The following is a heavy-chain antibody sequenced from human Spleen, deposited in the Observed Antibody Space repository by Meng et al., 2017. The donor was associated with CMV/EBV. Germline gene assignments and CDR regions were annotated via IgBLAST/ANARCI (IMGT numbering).Heavy chain of an antibody. Sequence: FSDYYMNWISQAPGKGLEWVSYISSSGAVIYYADSVKGRFTISRDNAKNSLYLHLDSLRAEDTAMYYCARGRGLRYCSTTGCYNPTDYWGQGALVTVSS. CDR3: ARGRGLRYCSTTGCYNPTDY. J-gene: IGHJ4*02. CDR1: FSDYY. D-gene: IGHD2-2*02. V-gene: IGHV3-11*04. CDR2: ISSSGAVI.